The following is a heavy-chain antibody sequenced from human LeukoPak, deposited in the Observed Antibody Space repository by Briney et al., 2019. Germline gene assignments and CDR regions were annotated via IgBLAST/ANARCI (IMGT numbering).Heavy chain of an antibody. V-gene: IGHV3-48*04. Sequence: GGSLRLSCAASGFTFSSYSMNWVRQAPGKGLEWVSYISSSNSTIYYADSVKGRFTISRDNAKNSLYLQMNSLRAEDTAVYYCARDDYGGNDYFDYWGQGTLVTVSS. J-gene: IGHJ4*02. CDR3: ARDDYGGNDYFDY. D-gene: IGHD4-23*01. CDR2: ISSSNSTI. CDR1: GFTFSSYS.